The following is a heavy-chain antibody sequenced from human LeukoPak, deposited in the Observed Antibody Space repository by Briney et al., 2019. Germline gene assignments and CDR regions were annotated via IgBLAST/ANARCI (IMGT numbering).Heavy chain of an antibody. CDR3: ATTARHCSDY. D-gene: IGHD6-6*01. Sequence: SQTLSVTCTVSGGSVNSGDYYWSWIRQPPGKGLEWIGYIYYSGSTYYNPSLKSRVTISIDTSKNQFSLRPSSVTAADTAVYYCATTARHCSDYWGQGTLVTVSS. CDR2: IYYSGST. J-gene: IGHJ4*02. V-gene: IGHV4-30-4*08. CDR1: GGSVNSGDYY.